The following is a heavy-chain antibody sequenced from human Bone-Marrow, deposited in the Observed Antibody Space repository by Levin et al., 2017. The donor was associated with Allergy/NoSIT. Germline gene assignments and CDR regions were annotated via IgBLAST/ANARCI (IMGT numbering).Heavy chain of an antibody. V-gene: IGHV3-74*01. CDR2: ISSDGSTT. D-gene: IGHD3/OR15-3a*01. CDR3: AREYYGLWTGYYYDY. CDR1: GFAFSTYW. J-gene: IGHJ4*02. Sequence: HPGGSLRLSCIASGFAFSTYWMHWVRQAPGQGLVWVARISSDGSTTDYAGSVKGRFTISRDNAKNTLYLQMTSLRAEDTAIYYCAREYYGLWTGYYYDYWGQGSLVTVSS.